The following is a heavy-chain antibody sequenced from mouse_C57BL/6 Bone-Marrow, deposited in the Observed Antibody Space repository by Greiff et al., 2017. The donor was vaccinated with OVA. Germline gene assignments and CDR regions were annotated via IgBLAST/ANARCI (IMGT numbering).Heavy chain of an antibody. D-gene: IGHD1-1*01. J-gene: IGHJ1*03. CDR3: ARYYYCSSYNLYFDV. Sequence: QVQLQQPGAELVMPGASVKLSCKASGYTFTSYWMHWVKQRPGQGLEWIGEIDPSDSYTNYNQKFKGKSTLTVDKSSSTAYMQLSSLTSEDSAVYYCARYYYCSSYNLYFDVWGTGTTVTVSS. V-gene: IGHV1-69*01. CDR2: IDPSDSYT. CDR1: GYTFTSYW.